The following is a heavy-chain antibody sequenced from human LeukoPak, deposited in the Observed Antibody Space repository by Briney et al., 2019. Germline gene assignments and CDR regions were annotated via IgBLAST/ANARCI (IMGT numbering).Heavy chain of an antibody. CDR1: GFTFQNFD. J-gene: IGHJ4*02. V-gene: IGHV3-23*01. CDR3: VRGASHLAY. CDR2: ISRSGAYA. D-gene: IGHD4/OR15-4a*01. Sequence: GGSLRLSCAASGFTFQNFDMSWVRQAPGKGLEWVSSISRSGAYAHYADSVKGRFTISRDNSNSTLFLQMNSLRGDDTAVYYCVRGASHLAYWGQGTLVTVSS.